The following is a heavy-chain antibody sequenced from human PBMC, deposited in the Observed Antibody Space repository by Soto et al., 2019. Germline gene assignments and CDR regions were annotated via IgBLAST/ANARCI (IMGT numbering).Heavy chain of an antibody. CDR2: ISSSSSTI. V-gene: IGHV3-48*01. J-gene: IGHJ6*03. CDR3: ARVNLQADNLYYYYYYYMDV. CDR1: GFTFSSYS. Sequence: GGSLRLSCAASGFTFSSYSMNWVRQAPGKGLEWVSYISSSSSTIYYADSVKGRFTISRDNAKNSLYLQMNSLRAEDTAVYYCARVNLQADNLYYYYYYYMDVWGKGTTVTVSS. D-gene: IGHD1-20*01.